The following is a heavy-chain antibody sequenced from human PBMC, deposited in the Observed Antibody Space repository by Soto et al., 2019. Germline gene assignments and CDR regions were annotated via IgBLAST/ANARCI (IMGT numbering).Heavy chain of an antibody. D-gene: IGHD4-4*01. V-gene: IGHV3-23*01. J-gene: IGHJ3*02. CDR1: GITFSSNA. CDR2: SSGSGGST. Sequence: EVQLLESGGGLVQPGGSLRISCAASGITFSSNAMSWVRQAPGKELEWVPASSGSGGSTYYAESVKGRFTISIDNSTNSLYLQMNSLRAEYTAVYYCAKAGLQGAFDIWGQGTMVTVSS. CDR3: AKAGLQGAFDI.